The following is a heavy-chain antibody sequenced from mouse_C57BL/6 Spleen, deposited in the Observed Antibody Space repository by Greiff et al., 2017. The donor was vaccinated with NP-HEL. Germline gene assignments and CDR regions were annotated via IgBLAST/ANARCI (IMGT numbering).Heavy chain of an antibody. J-gene: IGHJ4*01. CDR2: ISSGSSTI. D-gene: IGHD1-1*01. V-gene: IGHV5-17*01. CDR1: GFTFSDYG. Sequence: EVKLMESGGGLVKPGGSLKLSCAASGFTFSDYGMHWVRQAPEKGLEWVAYISSGSSTIYYADTVKGRFTISRDNAKNTLFLKMTSLRSEDTAMYYCARKAVATGRYAMDYWGQGTSVTVSS. CDR3: ARKAVATGRYAMDY.